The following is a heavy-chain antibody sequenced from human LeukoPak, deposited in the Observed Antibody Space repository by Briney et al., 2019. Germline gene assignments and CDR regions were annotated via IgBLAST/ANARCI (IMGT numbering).Heavy chain of an antibody. V-gene: IGHV1-24*01. CDR1: GYTLTELS. Sequence: GASVKVSCKVSGYTLTELSMHWVRPAPGKGLEWMGGFDPEDGETIYAQKFQGRVTVTEDTSTDTAYMELSSLRSEDTAVYYCATYSSNPYNWFDPWGRGTLVTVSS. D-gene: IGHD6-13*01. J-gene: IGHJ5*02. CDR3: ATYSSNPYNWFDP. CDR2: FDPEDGET.